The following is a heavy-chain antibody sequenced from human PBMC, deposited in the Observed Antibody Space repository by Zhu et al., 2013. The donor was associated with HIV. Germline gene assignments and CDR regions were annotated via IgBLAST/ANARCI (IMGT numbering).Heavy chain of an antibody. CDR1: GGTFSSYA. CDR3: ARGDFWSGPRGYFDL. V-gene: IGHV1-69*12. J-gene: IGHJ2*01. CDR2: IIPIFGIG. Sequence: QVQLVQSGAEVKKPGSSVKVSCKASGGTFSSYAISWVRQAPGQGLEWMGWIIPIFGIGNYAQKFQGRVTITADESTSTAYMELSSLRSEDTAVYYCARGDFWSGPRGYFDLWGLAPVVTVSS. D-gene: IGHD3-3*01.